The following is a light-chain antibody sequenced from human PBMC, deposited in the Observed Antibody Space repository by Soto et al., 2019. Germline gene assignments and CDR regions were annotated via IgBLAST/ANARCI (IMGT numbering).Light chain of an antibody. CDR3: SSFTGSTTVV. V-gene: IGLV2-14*01. J-gene: IGLJ2*01. Sequence: QSALTQPASVSGSPGQSILISCTGTSNDVGGYNYVSGYQQHPGKAPILITYNVFNRPSGVSNRFSGSKSGNTASLTISGLQAYDEADYYCSSFTGSTTVVFGGGTKVTVL. CDR1: SNDVGGYNY. CDR2: NVF.